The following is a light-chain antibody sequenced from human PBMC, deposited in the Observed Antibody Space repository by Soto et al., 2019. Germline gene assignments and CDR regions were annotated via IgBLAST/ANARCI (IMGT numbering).Light chain of an antibody. V-gene: IGKV3-20*01. CDR1: QSVSSSY. CDR3: QQYYSSPLT. Sequence: EIVLTQSPGTLSLSPGERATLSCSASQSVSSSYLAWYQQKPGQAPRLLIYGASSRATGIPDRFSGSGSGTDFTLTISRLEPEDFAVYYCQQYYSSPLTFGGGTKVEIK. J-gene: IGKJ4*01. CDR2: GAS.